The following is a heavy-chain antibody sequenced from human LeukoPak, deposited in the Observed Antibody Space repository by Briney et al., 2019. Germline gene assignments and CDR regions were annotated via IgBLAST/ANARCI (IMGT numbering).Heavy chain of an antibody. J-gene: IGHJ4*02. CDR3: ARGRGYCTNGVCPKHFDY. V-gene: IGHV1-2*02. CDR1: GYTFTGYY. D-gene: IGHD2-8*01. Sequence: GASVKVSCKASGYTFTGYYMHWVRQAPGQGLEWMGWINPNSGGTNYAQKFQGRVTMTRDTSIGTAYMELSRLRSDDTAVYYCARGRGYCTNGVCPKHFDYWGQGTLVTVSS. CDR2: INPNSGGT.